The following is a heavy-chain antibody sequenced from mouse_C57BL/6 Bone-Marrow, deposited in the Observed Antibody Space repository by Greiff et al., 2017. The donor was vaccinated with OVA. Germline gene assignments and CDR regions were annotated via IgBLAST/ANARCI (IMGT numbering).Heavy chain of an antibody. Sequence: QVQLQQPGAELVKPGASVKMSCKASGYTFTSYWITWVKQRPGQGLEWIGDIYPGSGSTNYNEKFKSKATLTVDTSSSTAYMQLSSLTSEDSAVYYCARERTGRGGFAYWGQGTLVTVSA. J-gene: IGHJ3*01. V-gene: IGHV1-55*01. CDR2: IYPGSGST. CDR3: ARERTGRGGFAY. D-gene: IGHD4-1*01. CDR1: GYTFTSYW.